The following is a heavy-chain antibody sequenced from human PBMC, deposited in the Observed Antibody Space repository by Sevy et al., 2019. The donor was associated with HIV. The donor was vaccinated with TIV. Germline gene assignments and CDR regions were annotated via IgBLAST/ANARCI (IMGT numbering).Heavy chain of an antibody. V-gene: IGHV3-30*04. Sequence: GESLKISCAASGFTFSSYAMHWVRQAPGKGLEWVAVISYDGSNKYYADSVKGQFTISRDNSKNTLYLQMNSLRAEDTAVYYCARSLVEMATNFDYWGQGTLVTVSS. J-gene: IGHJ4*02. CDR1: GFTFSSYA. CDR3: ARSLVEMATNFDY. D-gene: IGHD5-12*01. CDR2: ISYDGSNK.